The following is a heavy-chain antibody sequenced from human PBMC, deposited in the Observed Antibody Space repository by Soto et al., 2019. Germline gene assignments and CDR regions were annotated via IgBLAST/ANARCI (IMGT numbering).Heavy chain of an antibody. CDR2: INHSGST. V-gene: IGHV4-39*07. D-gene: IGHD3-22*01. Sequence: PSETQSLTSTVSGDSMRSSDCYWGWIRQPPGKGLEWIGSINHSGSTNYNPSLQSRVTISVDTSKNQFSLKLSSVTAADTAVYYCARGKGDYYDSSGRGGDYYGMDVWGQGTTVTVSS. J-gene: IGHJ6*02. CDR3: ARGKGDYYDSSGRGGDYYGMDV. CDR1: GDSMRSSDCY.